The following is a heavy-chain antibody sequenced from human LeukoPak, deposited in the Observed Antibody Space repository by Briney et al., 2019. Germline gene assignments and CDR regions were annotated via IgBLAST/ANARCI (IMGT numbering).Heavy chain of an antibody. Sequence: GGSLRLSCAASGFAFSTYDMHWVRQPTGKGLEWVSGINSAGGTYYPGSVKGRFTISREDAKNSFYLQMNSLRAGDTAVYYCARGDCSGGSCSSMDVWGQGTTVTVSS. D-gene: IGHD2-15*01. CDR3: ARGDCSGGSCSSMDV. CDR2: INSAGGT. CDR1: GFAFSTYD. V-gene: IGHV3-13*04. J-gene: IGHJ6*02.